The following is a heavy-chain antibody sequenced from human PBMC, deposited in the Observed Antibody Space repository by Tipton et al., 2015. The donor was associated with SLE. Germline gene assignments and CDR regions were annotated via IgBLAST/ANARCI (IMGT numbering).Heavy chain of an antibody. CDR2: IYTSGST. CDR1: GGSISSYF. D-gene: IGHD5-12*01. V-gene: IGHV4-4*08. Sequence: TLSLTCTVSGGSISSYFWSWVRQPPGKGLEWIGYIYTSGSTNYNPTLKSRATIPVDTSKNQFSLTLSSVTAADTAVYYCASYSGYDSLFDCWGQGTLVTVSS. CDR3: ASYSGYDSLFDC. J-gene: IGHJ4*02.